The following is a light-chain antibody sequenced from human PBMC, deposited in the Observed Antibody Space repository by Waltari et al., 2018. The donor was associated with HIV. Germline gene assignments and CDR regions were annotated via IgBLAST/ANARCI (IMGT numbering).Light chain of an antibody. CDR1: SSNIGLYH. CDR3: AAWDDRLSGL. CDR2: MDD. J-gene: IGLJ2*01. Sequence: QSVLTQPPSASGTPGQRVTIPCSGGSSNIGLYHVYWYQQFPGTAPNLLIYMDDQRPPGVPDRFSGSKSGTSASLVIRGLRSEDEADYYCAAWDDRLSGLFGGGTKVTVL. V-gene: IGLV1-47*01.